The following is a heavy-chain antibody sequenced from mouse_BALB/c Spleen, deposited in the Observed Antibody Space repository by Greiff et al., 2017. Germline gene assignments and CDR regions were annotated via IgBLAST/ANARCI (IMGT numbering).Heavy chain of an antibody. D-gene: IGHD2-14*01. CDR3: ARGKYRYDEEGAWFAY. Sequence: EVKVVESGGGLVKLGGSLKLSCAASGFTFSSYYMSWVRQTPEKRLELVAAINSNGGSTYYPDTVKGRFTISRDNAKNTLYLQMSSLKSEDTALYYCARGKYRYDEEGAWFAYWGQGTLVTVSA. J-gene: IGHJ3*01. CDR1: GFTFSSYY. CDR2: INSNGGST. V-gene: IGHV5-6-2*01.